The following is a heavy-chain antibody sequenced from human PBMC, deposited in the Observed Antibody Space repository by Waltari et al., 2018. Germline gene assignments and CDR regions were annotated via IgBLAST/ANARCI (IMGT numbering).Heavy chain of an antibody. D-gene: IGHD6-13*01. Sequence: QVPLQESGPGLVKPSQTLSPTCTVSGGPISSGRSYWSWIRQPAGKGLEWIGRIYTSGSTNYNPSLKSRVTISVDTSKNQFSLKLSSVTAADTAVYYCARESGEQLWGQGTLVTVSS. CDR1: GGPISSGRSY. CDR2: IYTSGST. CDR3: ARESGEQL. J-gene: IGHJ4*02. V-gene: IGHV4-61*02.